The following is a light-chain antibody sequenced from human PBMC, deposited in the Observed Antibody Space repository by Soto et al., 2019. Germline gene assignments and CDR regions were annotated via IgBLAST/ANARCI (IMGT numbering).Light chain of an antibody. CDR1: SSDVGAYNY. J-gene: IGLJ2*01. V-gene: IGLV2-14*01. CDR3: SSFTSSNTVV. Sequence: QSALTQPASVSGSPGQSITISCTGTSSDVGAYNYVSWYQQHPGKAPKLMISEVSKRPSGVSNRFSGSKSGNTASLTISGLQDEDEAQSYCSSFTSSNTVVFGGGTKRAVL. CDR2: EVS.